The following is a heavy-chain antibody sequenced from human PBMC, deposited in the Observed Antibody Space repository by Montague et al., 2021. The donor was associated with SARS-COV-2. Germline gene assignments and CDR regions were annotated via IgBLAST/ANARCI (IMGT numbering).Heavy chain of an antibody. Sequence: SETLSLTCAVYCGSFRVSYWSWLRHSPRSGLEWISEINHRGNANYNPSLKSRVSISVDTSKHQFTLKSASVTAADTAMYYCTKEREVVRSATTLVAFDLWGQGTMVTVSS. J-gene: IGHJ3*01. CDR1: CGSFRVSY. CDR2: INHRGNA. CDR3: TKEREVVRSATTLVAFDL. D-gene: IGHD2-2*01. V-gene: IGHV4-34*01.